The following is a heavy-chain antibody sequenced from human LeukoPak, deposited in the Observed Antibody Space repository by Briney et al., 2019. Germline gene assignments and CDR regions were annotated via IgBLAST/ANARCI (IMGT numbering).Heavy chain of an antibody. J-gene: IGHJ4*02. D-gene: IGHD6-19*01. V-gene: IGHV4-59*12. CDR3: ATEYSSGDFDY. Sequence: SETLSLTCTVSGGSISDYYWSWIRQSPGKGLEWIGYIYHSGTTNYNPSLKSRVTMSVDTSKNQFSLKLISVIAADTAVYYCATEYSSGDFDYWGQGTLVTVSS. CDR1: GGSISDYY. CDR2: IYHSGTT.